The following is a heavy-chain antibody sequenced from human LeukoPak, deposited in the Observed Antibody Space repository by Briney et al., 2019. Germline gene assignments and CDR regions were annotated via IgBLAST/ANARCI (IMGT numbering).Heavy chain of an antibody. Sequence: SETLSLTCAVSGGSISSSNWWSWVRQPPGKGLEWIGEIYHSGSTNYNPSLKSRVTISVDKSKNQFSLKLSSVTAADTAVYYCARHPPTVTRGFDYWGQGTLVTVSS. CDR2: IYHSGST. CDR3: ARHPPTVTRGFDY. J-gene: IGHJ4*02. V-gene: IGHV4-4*02. D-gene: IGHD4-17*01. CDR1: GGSISSSNW.